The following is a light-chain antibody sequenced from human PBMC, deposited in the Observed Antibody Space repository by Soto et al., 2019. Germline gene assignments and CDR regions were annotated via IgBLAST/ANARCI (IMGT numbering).Light chain of an antibody. CDR1: SSDIGNYNY. V-gene: IGLV2-14*01. CDR2: EVS. J-gene: IGLJ2*01. Sequence: ALTQPASVSGSPGQSITISCTGTSSDIGNYNYVSWYQQYPGEAPKLMIYEVSNRPSGVSNRFSGSKSGNTASLTISRLRSEDEADYYCCSYSTANSLRGVFGGGTKVTVL. CDR3: CSYSTANSLRGV.